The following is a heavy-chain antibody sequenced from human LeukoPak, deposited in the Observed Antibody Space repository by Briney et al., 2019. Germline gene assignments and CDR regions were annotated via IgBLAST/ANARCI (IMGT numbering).Heavy chain of an antibody. CDR3: ARGRSYYDSSGYYGEGFDY. Sequence: GRSLRLSCAASGFTFSSYPMHWVRQAPGKGLEWVAVISYDGNNKYYADSVKGRFTISRDNSKNTLYLQMNSLRAEDTAVYYCARGRSYYDSSGYYGEGFDYWGQGTLVTVSS. CDR1: GFTFSSYP. V-gene: IGHV3-30*14. CDR2: ISYDGNNK. D-gene: IGHD3-22*01. J-gene: IGHJ4*02.